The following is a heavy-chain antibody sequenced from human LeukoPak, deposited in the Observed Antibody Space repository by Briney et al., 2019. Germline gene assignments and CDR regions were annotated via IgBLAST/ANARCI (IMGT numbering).Heavy chain of an antibody. CDR2: VYYSGST. J-gene: IGHJ4*02. V-gene: IGHV4-30-4*08. D-gene: IGHD3-10*01. CDR3: ATSRGRGPYFDS. CDR1: GGSISRADYY. Sequence: SQTLSLTCTVSGGSISRADYYWSWIRQPPGKGLEWIGYVYYSGSTYYNPSLKSRVTISVDTSKNQFSVKLTSVTAADTAVYYCATSRGRGPYFDSWGQGTLSPSPQ.